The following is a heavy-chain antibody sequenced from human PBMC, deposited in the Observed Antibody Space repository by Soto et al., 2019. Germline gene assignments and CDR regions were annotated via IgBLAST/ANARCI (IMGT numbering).Heavy chain of an antibody. CDR3: ARDLEQQLVGD. CDR2: ISYDGSNK. J-gene: IGHJ4*02. D-gene: IGHD6-13*01. Sequence: QVQLVESGGGVVQPGRSLRLSCAASGFTFSSYAMHWVRQAPGKGLEWVAVISYDGSNKYYADSVKGRFTISRDNSKNTLYLQMNSLRAEDTAVYYCARDLEQQLVGDWGQGTLVTVSS. V-gene: IGHV3-30-3*01. CDR1: GFTFSSYA.